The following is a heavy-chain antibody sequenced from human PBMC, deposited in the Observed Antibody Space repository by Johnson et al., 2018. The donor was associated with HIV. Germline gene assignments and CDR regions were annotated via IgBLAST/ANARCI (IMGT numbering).Heavy chain of an antibody. V-gene: IGHV3-23*04. D-gene: IGHD2-8*01. CDR1: GFTFDDYA. CDR3: AKDGAAPASYGAFDI. J-gene: IGHJ3*02. CDR2: ISGSGGST. Sequence: VQLVESGGGLVQPGRSLRLSCAASGFTFDDYAMHWVRQAPGKGLEWVSGISGSGGSTYYADSVKGRFTISRDNSKNTLYLQMNSLRAEDTAVYYCAKDGAAPASYGAFDIWGQGTMVTVSS.